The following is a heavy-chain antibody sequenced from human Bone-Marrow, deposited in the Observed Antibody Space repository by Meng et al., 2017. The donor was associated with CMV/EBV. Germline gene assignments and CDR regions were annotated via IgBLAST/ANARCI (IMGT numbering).Heavy chain of an antibody. CDR2: INPNSGGT. V-gene: IGHV1-2*02. CDR3: ARDLLYCSGTSCRPFDY. D-gene: IGHD2-2*01. CDR1: GYTFTGYY. J-gene: IGHJ4*02. Sequence: ASVKVSCKASGYTFTGYYMHWVRQAPGQGLEWMGWINPNSGGTNYAQKFQGRVTMTRDTSISTAYMELSRLRSDDTAVYYCARDLLYCSGTSCRPFDYWGQGTLVTVSS.